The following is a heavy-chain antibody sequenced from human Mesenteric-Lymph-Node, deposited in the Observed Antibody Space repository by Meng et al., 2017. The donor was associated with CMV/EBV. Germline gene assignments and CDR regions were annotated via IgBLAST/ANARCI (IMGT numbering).Heavy chain of an antibody. CDR1: GYSFTYHS. D-gene: IGHD5-12*01. V-gene: IGHV1-3*01. CDR2: INVDSGNT. J-gene: IGHJ4*02. CDR3: AKQNSGYDSGGGDY. Sequence: SGYSFTYHSLHWVRRAPGQGLEWLGWINVDSGNTEYSQRFQGRVTITRDISAGTAYMDLSSLNSEDTAVYYCAKQNSGYDSGGGDYWGQGTLVTVSS.